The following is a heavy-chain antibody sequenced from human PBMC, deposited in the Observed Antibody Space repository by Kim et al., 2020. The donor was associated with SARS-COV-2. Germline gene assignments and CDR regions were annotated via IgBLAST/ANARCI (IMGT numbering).Heavy chain of an antibody. Sequence: GGSLRLSCAASGFTFSSYAMHWVRQAPGKGLEWVAVISYDGSNKYYADSVKGRFTISRDNSKNTLYLQMNSLRAEDTAVYYCASAAADSSSWYRFDYCG. J-gene: IGHJ4*01. D-gene: IGHD6-13*01. CDR3: ASAAADSSSWYRFDY. V-gene: IGHV3-30-3*01. CDR2: ISYDGSNK. CDR1: GFTFSSYA.